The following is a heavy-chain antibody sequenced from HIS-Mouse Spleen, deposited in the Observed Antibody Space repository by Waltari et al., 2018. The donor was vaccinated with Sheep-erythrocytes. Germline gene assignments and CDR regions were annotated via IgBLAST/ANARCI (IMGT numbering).Heavy chain of an antibody. D-gene: IGHD6-6*01. Sequence: QVQLVESGGGVVQPGRSLRLSCAASGFTFSSYAMHWVGQAPGKGLGWVAVISYDGSNKYYANSVKGRFTISRDNSKNTLYLQMNSLRAEDTAVYYCARGGQYSSPLHAFDIWGQGTMVTVSS. CDR3: ARGGQYSSPLHAFDI. CDR2: ISYDGSNK. V-gene: IGHV3-30*04. CDR1: GFTFSSYA. J-gene: IGHJ3*02.